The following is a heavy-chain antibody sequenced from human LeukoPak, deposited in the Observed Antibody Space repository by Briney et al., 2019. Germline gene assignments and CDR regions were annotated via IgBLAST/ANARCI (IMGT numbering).Heavy chain of an antibody. CDR3: ARLGVRGPFDP. J-gene: IGHJ5*02. D-gene: IGHD3-10*01. Sequence: KPSETLSLTCTVSGGSISSSSYYWGWIRQPPGKGLEWIGSMYYSGSTYYNPSLKSRVTISVDTSKNLFSLNLTSVTAADTAVYYCARLGVRGPFDPWGQGTLVTVAS. CDR2: MYYSGST. V-gene: IGHV4-39*01. CDR1: GGSISSSSYY.